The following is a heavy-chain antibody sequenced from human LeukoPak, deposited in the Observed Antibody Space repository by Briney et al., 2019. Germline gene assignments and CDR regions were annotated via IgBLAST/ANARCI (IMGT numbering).Heavy chain of an antibody. D-gene: IGHD6-19*01. V-gene: IGHV4-4*07. CDR2: IHTSGST. J-gene: IGHJ4*02. CDR1: GGSISNYH. Sequence: SETLSLTCTVSGGSISNYHWSWIRQPAGMGLEWIGQIHTSGSTNYNPPLKSRVTMSIDTTEDQVSLTIRSVTAADTAFYYCARRDISSGWSFDYWGQGTLVTVSS. CDR3: ARRDISSGWSFDY.